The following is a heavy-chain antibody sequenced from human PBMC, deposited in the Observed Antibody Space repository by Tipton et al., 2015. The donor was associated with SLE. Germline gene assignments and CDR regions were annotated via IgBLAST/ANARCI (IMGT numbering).Heavy chain of an antibody. Sequence: TLSLTCTVSGDSVGKNYWNWIRQPAGKGREWSGRLYGSGSPTHYNPSLESRLTISVDTSKHQFSLNLTSMTAADTALYFCARRARDGWFFDSWGQGLLVTVSS. V-gene: IGHV4-4*07. CDR1: GDSVGKNY. J-gene: IGHJ4*02. D-gene: IGHD5-24*01. CDR3: ARRARDGWFFDS. CDR2: LYGSGSPT.